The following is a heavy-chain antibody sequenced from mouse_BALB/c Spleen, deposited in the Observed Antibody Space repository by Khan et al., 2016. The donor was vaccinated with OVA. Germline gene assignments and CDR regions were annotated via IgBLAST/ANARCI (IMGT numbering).Heavy chain of an antibody. D-gene: IGHD2-4*01. CDR1: GFSLTNYG. J-gene: IGHJ3*01. Sequence: QVQLQESGPGLVQPSHSVSITCTASGFSLTNYGVHWVRQSPGKGLEWMGVIWTAGSTDDNAAFLYKLNISKDNSKSQASFKMNSLQANDTAIFYCARNYDYGESLAYWGQGTLVTVSA. CDR3: ARNYDYGESLAY. CDR2: IWTAGST. V-gene: IGHV2-2*02.